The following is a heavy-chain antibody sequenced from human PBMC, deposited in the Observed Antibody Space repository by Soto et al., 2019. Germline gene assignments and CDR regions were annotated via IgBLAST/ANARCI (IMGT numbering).Heavy chain of an antibody. CDR1: GFTVSSNY. D-gene: IGHD6-6*01. CDR2: IYSGGST. CDR3: ARGGSSSSLRGGYYYYGMDV. J-gene: IGHJ6*02. V-gene: IGHV3-53*01. Sequence: EVQLVESGGGLIQPGGSLRLSCAASGFTVSSNYMSWVRQAPGKGLEWVSVIYSGGSTYYADSVKGRFTISRDNSKNTLYLQMNSLRAEDTAVYYCARGGSSSSLRGGYYYYGMDVWGQGTTVTVSS.